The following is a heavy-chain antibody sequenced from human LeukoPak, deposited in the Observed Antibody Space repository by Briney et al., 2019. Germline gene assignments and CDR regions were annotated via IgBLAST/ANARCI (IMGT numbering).Heavy chain of an antibody. D-gene: IGHD3-22*01. V-gene: IGHV3-7*01. J-gene: IGHJ4*02. CDR3: ARGGLVTITTLDY. CDR2: IKRDGREK. Sequence: PGASLRLSCSVSGFTFCSYWVSSGRQTPGKGRGWGANIKRDGREKNYVEWVKGRFTNSRDNAKNTLYMQMNSLRAEDTAVYYCARGGLVTITTLDYWGQGTLVTVSS. CDR1: GFTFCSYW.